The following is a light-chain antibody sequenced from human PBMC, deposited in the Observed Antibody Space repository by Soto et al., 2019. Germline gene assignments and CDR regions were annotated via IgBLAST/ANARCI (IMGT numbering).Light chain of an antibody. CDR1: QGISNN. CDR3: QQYGSSPSIT. Sequence: DIVLTQSPATLSVSPGERATLSCMTSQGISNNLAWYQQKPGQAPRLLIYGVSTRATGIPARFSGSGSGTEFTLTINSLQSEDFAVYYCQQYGSSPSITFGQGTRLEI. CDR2: GVS. V-gene: IGKV3-15*01. J-gene: IGKJ5*01.